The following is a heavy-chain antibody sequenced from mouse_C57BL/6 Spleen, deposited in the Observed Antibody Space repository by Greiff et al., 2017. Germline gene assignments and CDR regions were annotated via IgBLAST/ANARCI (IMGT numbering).Heavy chain of an antibody. CDR1: GYSFTDYN. D-gene: IGHD1-1*01. CDR2: INPNYGTT. CDR3: AITTVVAGDYAMDY. Sequence: VQLQQSGPELVKPGASVKISCKASGYSFTDYNMNWVKQSNGKSLEWIGVINPNYGTTSYNQKFKGKATLTVDQSSSTAYMQLNSLTSEDSAVYYCAITTVVAGDYAMDYWGQGTSVTVSS. J-gene: IGHJ4*01. V-gene: IGHV1-39*01.